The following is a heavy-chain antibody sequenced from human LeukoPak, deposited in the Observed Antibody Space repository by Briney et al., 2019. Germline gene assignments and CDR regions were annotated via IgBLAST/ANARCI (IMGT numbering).Heavy chain of an antibody. CDR2: IYYSGST. V-gene: IGHV4-31*03. J-gene: IGHJ4*02. D-gene: IGHD4-17*01. CDR1: GGSISSGGYY. CDR3: ARAGGGGDDLDY. Sequence: SETLSLTCTVSGGSISSGGYYWSWIRQHPGKGLEWIGYIYYSGSTYYNPSLKSRVTISVDTSKNQFSLKLSSVTAADTAVYYCARAGGGGDDLDYWGQGTLVTVSS.